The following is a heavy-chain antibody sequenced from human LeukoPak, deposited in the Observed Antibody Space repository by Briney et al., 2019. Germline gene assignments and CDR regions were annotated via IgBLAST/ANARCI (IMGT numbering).Heavy chain of an antibody. Sequence: GASVKVSCKASGGTFSSYAINWVRQAPGQGLDWMGGIIPMCGAANYAQKFQGRVTITADESTSTAYMELSSLRSEDTAVYYCARERTDTAMDLDYWGQGTLVTVSS. CDR2: IIPMCGAA. J-gene: IGHJ4*02. D-gene: IGHD5-18*01. CDR1: GGTFSSYA. CDR3: ARERTDTAMDLDY. V-gene: IGHV1-69*13.